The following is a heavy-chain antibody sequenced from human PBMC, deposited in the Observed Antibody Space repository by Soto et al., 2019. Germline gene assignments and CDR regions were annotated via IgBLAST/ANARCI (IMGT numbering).Heavy chain of an antibody. Sequence: SETLSLTCTVSGGSISSYYWSWIRQPPGKGLEWIGYIYYSGSTNYNPSLKSRVTISVDTSKNQFSLKLSPVTAADTAVYYCARDLGPLLLWFGESYYGMDVWGQGTTVTVSS. CDR3: ARDLGPLLLWFGESYYGMDV. CDR1: GGSISSYY. D-gene: IGHD3-10*01. V-gene: IGHV4-59*01. J-gene: IGHJ6*02. CDR2: IYYSGST.